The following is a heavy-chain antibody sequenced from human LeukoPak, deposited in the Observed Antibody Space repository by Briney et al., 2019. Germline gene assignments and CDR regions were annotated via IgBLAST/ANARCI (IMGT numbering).Heavy chain of an antibody. J-gene: IGHJ5*02. CDR3: ARESSPQILRKARFDP. V-gene: IGHV1-18*01. Sequence: ASVKVSCKASGYTFTSYGISWVRQAPGQGLEWMGWISAYNGNTNYAQKLQGRVTMTTDTSTSTAYMELRSLRSDDTAVYYCARESSPQILRKARFDPWGQGTLVTVSS. CDR2: ISAYNGNT. D-gene: IGHD6-13*01. CDR1: GYTFTSYG.